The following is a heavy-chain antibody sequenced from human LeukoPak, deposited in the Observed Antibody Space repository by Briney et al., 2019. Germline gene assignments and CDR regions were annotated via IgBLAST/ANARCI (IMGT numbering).Heavy chain of an antibody. Sequence: PGGSLRLSCAASGFTFSSYAMSWLRPAPGKGLEWVSAISGSGGSTYYADSVRGRFTISRDNSKNTLYLQINSLRAEDTAVYYCAKQGGTKYYFDYWGQGTLVTVSS. CDR2: ISGSGGST. D-gene: IGHD2-15*01. CDR3: AKQGGTKYYFDY. V-gene: IGHV3-23*01. CDR1: GFTFSSYA. J-gene: IGHJ4*02.